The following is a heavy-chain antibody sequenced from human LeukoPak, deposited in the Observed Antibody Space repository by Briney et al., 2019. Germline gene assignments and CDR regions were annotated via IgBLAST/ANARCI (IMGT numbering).Heavy chain of an antibody. CDR2: IKEDGSEN. CDR1: AFTFRSYW. D-gene: IGHD4-17*01. V-gene: IGHV3-7*01. CDR3: ARYGNNVDNAFDI. J-gene: IGHJ3*02. Sequence: GGSLRLSCAASAFTFRSYWMSWVRQAPGKGLEWVANIKEDGSENYYVDSVKGRFAISRDNAENSLYLQMNSLRVEDTALYYCARYGNNVDNAFDIWGQGTMVTVSS.